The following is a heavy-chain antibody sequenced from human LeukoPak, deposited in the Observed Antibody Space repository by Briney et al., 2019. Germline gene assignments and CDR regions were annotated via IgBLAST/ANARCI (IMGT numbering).Heavy chain of an antibody. Sequence: PSETLSLTCTVSGGSIRSFYWGWIRQPPGKGLEWIGYIYYGGRTNYNPSLKSRVTTSVDTSKNQFSLKLSSVTAADTAVYYCARGVYYPGYYFDYWGQGALVTVSS. CDR1: GGSIRSFY. CDR3: ARGVYYPGYYFDY. J-gene: IGHJ4*02. CDR2: IYYGGRT. V-gene: IGHV4-59*01. D-gene: IGHD3-22*01.